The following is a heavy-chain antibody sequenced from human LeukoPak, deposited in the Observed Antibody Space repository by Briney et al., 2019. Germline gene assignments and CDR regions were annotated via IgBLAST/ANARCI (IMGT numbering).Heavy chain of an antibody. J-gene: IGHJ4*02. CDR1: GYTFSYYG. CDR2: ISAYTGKT. D-gene: IGHD5-18*01. CDR3: AREKYTYGRGFYFDY. Sequence: RASVKVSCKASGYTFSYYGISWVRQAPGQGLEWVGWISAYTGKTNYAQKVQGRVTMTTDTSTSTAYMDLRSLRSDDTAVCYCAREKYTYGRGFYFDYWGQGTLVTVSS. V-gene: IGHV1-18*01.